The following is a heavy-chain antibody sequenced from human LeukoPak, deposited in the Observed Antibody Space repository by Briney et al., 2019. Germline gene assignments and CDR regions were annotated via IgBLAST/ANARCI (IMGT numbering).Heavy chain of an antibody. CDR2: FYYSGST. CDR1: GDSISNYY. J-gene: IGHJ4*02. CDR3: ARHCDDSGYPRWVDC. Sequence: KPSETLSLTCTVSGDSISNYYWSWIRQPPGKGLEWIGYFYYSGSTYYNPSLKSRVTISVDTSKNHFSLKLSAVTAADTAVYYCARHCDDSGYPRWVDCWGQGTLVTVSS. D-gene: IGHD3-22*01. V-gene: IGHV4-59*08.